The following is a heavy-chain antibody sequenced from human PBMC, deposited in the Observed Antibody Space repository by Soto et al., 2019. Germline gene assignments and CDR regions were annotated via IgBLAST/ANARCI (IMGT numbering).Heavy chain of an antibody. CDR3: ARVASYYGSGSYYNLVS. J-gene: IGHJ4*02. V-gene: IGHV1-46*03. D-gene: IGHD3-10*01. Sequence: QMQLVQSGAEVKKPGASVKVSCKASGYTFTSYYMHWVRQAPGQGLEWMGIINPSGGSTSYAQKFQGRVTMTRDTSTSTVYMELSSLRSEDTAVYYCARVASYYGSGSYYNLVSWGQGTLVTVSS. CDR1: GYTFTSYY. CDR2: INPSGGST.